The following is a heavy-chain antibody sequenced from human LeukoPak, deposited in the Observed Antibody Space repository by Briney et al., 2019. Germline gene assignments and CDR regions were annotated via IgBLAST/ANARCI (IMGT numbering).Heavy chain of an antibody. CDR2: ISNGNTE. CDR3: ARDYGYCRGNTCYASFDY. V-gene: IGHV3-48*02. CDR1: GLTFSGYG. D-gene: IGHD2-2*01. Sequence: GGSLRLSCAASGLTFSGYGINWVRLAPGKGLEWVSMISNGNTEHYADSVKGRFTVSRDNARNSAYLQMNSLRDEDTAMYYCARDYGYCRGNTCYASFDYWGHGTLVTVSS. J-gene: IGHJ4*01.